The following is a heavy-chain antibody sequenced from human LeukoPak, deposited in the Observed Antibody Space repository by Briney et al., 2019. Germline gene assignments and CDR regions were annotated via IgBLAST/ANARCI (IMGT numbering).Heavy chain of an antibody. CDR3: GKEGGA. CDR2: IGGRGGST. J-gene: IGHJ5*02. Sequence: PGGSLRLSCSASGFRFSDFTMTWVRQAPGKGPEWVSAIGGRGGSTYYADSVGGRFTISRDNSKDMVYLQTNSLKVEDTATYYCGKEGGAWGQGTKVTVSS. V-gene: IGHV3-23*01. CDR1: GFRFSDFT. D-gene: IGHD3-16*01.